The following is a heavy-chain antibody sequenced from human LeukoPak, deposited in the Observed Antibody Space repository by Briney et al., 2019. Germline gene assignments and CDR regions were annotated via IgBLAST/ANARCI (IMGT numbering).Heavy chain of an antibody. CDR1: SGSITNYY. J-gene: IGHJ4*02. V-gene: IGHV4-59*01. CDR2: VYCTGNT. D-gene: IGHD2-21*01. Sequence: SETLSLTCTVSSGSITNYYWNWFRQPPGKGLEWIGYVYCTGNTNYKSSLKSRVIMSVDTSENHFSLKLSSVTAADTAVYYCARSHPGYFYFDFWGQGTVVTVSS. CDR3: ARSHPGYFYFDF.